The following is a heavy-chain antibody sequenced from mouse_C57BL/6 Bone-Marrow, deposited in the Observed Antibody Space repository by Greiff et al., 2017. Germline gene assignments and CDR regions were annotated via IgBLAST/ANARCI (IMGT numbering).Heavy chain of an antibody. Sequence: QVQLQQPGAELVKPGASVKLSCKASGYTFTSYWMHWVKQRPGRGLEWIGRIAPNSGGTKYNEKFKSKATLTVDKPSSPAYMKLSSLTSEDSAVYYCPITTAYYAMDYWGQGASVTVSS. CDR3: PITTAYYAMDY. CDR2: IAPNSGGT. D-gene: IGHD1-3*01. J-gene: IGHJ4*01. CDR1: GYTFTSYW. V-gene: IGHV1-72*01.